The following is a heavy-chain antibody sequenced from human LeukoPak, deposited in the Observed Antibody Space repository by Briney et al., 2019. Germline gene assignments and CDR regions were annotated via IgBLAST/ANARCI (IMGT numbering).Heavy chain of an antibody. Sequence: GGSLRLSCAASGFTFSSYWMSRVRQAPGKGLEWVANIKQDGSEKYYVDSVKGRFTISRDNAKNSLYLQMNSLRAEDTAVYYCARDRGYSGYHDLYYYYGMDVWGQGTTVTVSS. V-gene: IGHV3-7*01. CDR1: GFTFSSYW. J-gene: IGHJ6*02. CDR3: ARDRGYSGYHDLYYYYGMDV. D-gene: IGHD5-12*01. CDR2: IKQDGSEK.